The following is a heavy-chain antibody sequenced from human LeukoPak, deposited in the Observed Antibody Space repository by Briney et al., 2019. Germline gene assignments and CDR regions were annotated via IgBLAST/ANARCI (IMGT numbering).Heavy chain of an antibody. CDR1: GYSFTSYW. D-gene: IGHD5-18*01. Sequence: GGSLKISCEGSGYSFTSYWISWVRQMPGEGLEWMVRFDPSDSYTNYSPSFQGHVTISADKSISTAYLQWSSLKASDTAMYYCARVLGYSYGWNYWGQGTLVTVSS. V-gene: IGHV5-10-1*01. J-gene: IGHJ4*02. CDR2: FDPSDSYT. CDR3: ARVLGYSYGWNY.